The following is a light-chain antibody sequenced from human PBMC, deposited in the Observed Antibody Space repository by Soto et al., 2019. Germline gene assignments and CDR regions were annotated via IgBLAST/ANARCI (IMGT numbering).Light chain of an antibody. CDR3: LEYDSAPWT. CDR1: QGISNY. J-gene: IGKJ1*01. V-gene: IGKV1-27*01. CDR2: AAS. Sequence: DIQMTQSPSSLSASVRDRVTITCRASQGISNYLAWYQQKPGKVPKLLIYAASTLQSEVQSRFRGSGSGTDFTLTISSLQPEDVATYYCLEYDSAPWTFGQATKVEI.